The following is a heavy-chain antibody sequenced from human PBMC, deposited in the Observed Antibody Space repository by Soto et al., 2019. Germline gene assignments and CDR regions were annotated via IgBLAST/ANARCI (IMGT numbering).Heavy chain of an antibody. V-gene: IGHV4-59*01. D-gene: IGHD6-13*01. CDR2: IYYSGST. CDR3: ARVSGYSSSPPLYYFDY. J-gene: IGHJ4*02. Sequence: PSETLSLTCTVSGGSISSYYWSWIRQPPGKGLEWIGYIYYSGSTNYNPSLKSRVTISVDTSKNQFSLKLSSVTAADTAVYYCARVSGYSSSPPLYYFDYWGQGTLVTVS. CDR1: GGSISSYY.